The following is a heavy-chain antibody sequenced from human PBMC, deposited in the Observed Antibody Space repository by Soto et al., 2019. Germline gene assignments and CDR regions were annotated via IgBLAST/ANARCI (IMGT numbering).Heavy chain of an antibody. D-gene: IGHD3-3*01. V-gene: IGHV5-51*01. CDR2: IYPGDSDT. J-gene: IGHJ6*02. CDR3: ARHGFYAFWSDHYYYYGMDV. CDR1: GYSFTSYW. Sequence: GESLKISCKGSGYSFTSYWIGWVRQMPGKGLEWMGIIYPGDSDTRYSPSFQGQVTISADKSISTAYLQWSSQKASDTAMYYCARHGFYAFWSDHYYYYGMDVWGQGTTVTVSS.